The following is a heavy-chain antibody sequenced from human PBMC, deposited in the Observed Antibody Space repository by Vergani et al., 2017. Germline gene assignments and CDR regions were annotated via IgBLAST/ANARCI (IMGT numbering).Heavy chain of an antibody. CDR1: GFTFSSYA. CDR3: AKDMRKWELRDQNCDY. V-gene: IGHV3-23*01. D-gene: IGHD1-26*01. CDR2: ISGSGGST. Sequence: EVQLLESGGGLVQPGGSLRLSCAASGFTFSSYAMSWVRQAPGKGLEWVSAISGSGGSTYYADSVKGRFTISRDNSKNTLYLQMNSLRAEDTAVYYCAKDMRKWELRDQNCDYWGQGTLVTVSS. J-gene: IGHJ4*02.